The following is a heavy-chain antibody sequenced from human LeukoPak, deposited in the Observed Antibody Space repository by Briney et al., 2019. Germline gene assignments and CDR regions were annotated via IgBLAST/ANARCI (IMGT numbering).Heavy chain of an antibody. CDR1: GFTFSSYD. CDR2: IWYDGSNK. Sequence: GGSLRLSCAASGFTFSSYDMHWVRQAPGKGLEWVAVIWYDGSNKYYADSVKGRFTISRDNSKNTLYLQMNSLRAEDTAVYYCARDPAPHDSSGYFDYWGQGTLVTVSS. V-gene: IGHV3-33*01. J-gene: IGHJ4*02. D-gene: IGHD3-22*01. CDR3: ARDPAPHDSSGYFDY.